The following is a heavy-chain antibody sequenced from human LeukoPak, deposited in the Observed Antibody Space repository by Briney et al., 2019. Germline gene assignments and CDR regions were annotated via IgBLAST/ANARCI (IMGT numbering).Heavy chain of an antibody. V-gene: IGHV3-30*02. D-gene: IGHD4-23*01. J-gene: IGHJ4*02. CDR3: ARRAGGYSHPYDY. Sequence: GGSRRLSCAASGFTFSTYAMHWVRQAPGKGLEWVAFVRYDGSNNYYADSVKGRFTISRDNSKNTLYLQMNSLRAEDTAVYYCARRAGGYSHPYDYWRQAILITVSS. CDR1: GFTFSTYA. CDR2: VRYDGSNN.